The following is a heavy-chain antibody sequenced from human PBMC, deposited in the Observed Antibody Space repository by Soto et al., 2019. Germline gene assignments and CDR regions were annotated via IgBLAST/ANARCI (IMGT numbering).Heavy chain of an antibody. V-gene: IGHV1-18*01. CDR3: AGGGVRGVITRTRDYYGMDV. D-gene: IGHD3-10*01. CDR1: GYTFTRYG. Sequence: ASVKVSCKASGYTFTRYGISWVRQAPGQGLEWMGWISGYNGNTNYAQKFQGRVSMTIDTSTTTAYMELSSLKASDTAMYYCAGGGVRGVITRTRDYYGMDVWGQGTTVTVSS. CDR2: ISGYNGNT. J-gene: IGHJ6*02.